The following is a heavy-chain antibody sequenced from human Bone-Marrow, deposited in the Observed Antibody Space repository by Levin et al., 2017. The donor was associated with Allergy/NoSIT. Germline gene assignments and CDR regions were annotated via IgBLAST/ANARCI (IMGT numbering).Heavy chain of an antibody. J-gene: IGHJ6*02. CDR1: DFTFGDRY. CDR2: VRNEANRYST. Sequence: GGSLRLSCTASDFTFGDRYVDWVRQAPGEGLEWVGRVRNEANRYSTEYAAFVKGRFTISRDDSKNSVFLQMNRLKSEDTALYYCVRHIPDRGIDVWGQGTTVTVSS. CDR3: VRHIPDRGIDV. D-gene: IGHD3-10*01. V-gene: IGHV3-72*01.